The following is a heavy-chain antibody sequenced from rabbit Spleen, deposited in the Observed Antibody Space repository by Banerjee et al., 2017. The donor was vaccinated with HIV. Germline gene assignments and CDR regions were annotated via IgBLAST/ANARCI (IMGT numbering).Heavy chain of an antibody. Sequence: QQLVESGGGLVKPGASLTLTCKASGFSFSSGYDMCWVRQAPGKGPEWIACIRAGRGSSDYASWAKGRFTISKTSTTVTLQMTSLTAADTATYFCARDVGGREDFDLWGPGTLVTVS. CDR3: ARDVGGREDFDL. CDR1: GFSFSSGYD. V-gene: IGHV1S40*01. D-gene: IGHD4-2*01. CDR2: IRAGRGSS. J-gene: IGHJ4*01.